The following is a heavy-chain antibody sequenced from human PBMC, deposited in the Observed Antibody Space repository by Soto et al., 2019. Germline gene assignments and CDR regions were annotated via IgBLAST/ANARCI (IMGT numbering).Heavy chain of an antibody. CDR2: ISAYNGNT. V-gene: IGHV1-18*01. D-gene: IGHD2-2*01. Sequence: ASVKVSCKASGYTFNSYGISWVRQAPGQGLEWKGWISAYNGNTNYAQKLQGRVTMTTNTSTSTAYMELRCLRSDDTAVYYCARVNVCSSTSCRRGNYYYGMDVWGQGTTVTVSS. J-gene: IGHJ6*02. CDR3: ARVNVCSSTSCRRGNYYYGMDV. CDR1: GYTFNSYG.